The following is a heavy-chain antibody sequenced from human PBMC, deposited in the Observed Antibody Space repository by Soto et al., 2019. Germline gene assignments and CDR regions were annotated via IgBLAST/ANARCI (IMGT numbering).Heavy chain of an antibody. V-gene: IGHV4-31*03. CDR3: ARDAPGEAPY. CDR1: GGSITNGDYY. CDR2: INYRVTT. D-gene: IGHD2-2*01. J-gene: IGHJ4*02. Sequence: QVQLQESGPGLVRPSQTLSLTCTVSGGSITNGDYYWNWIRQHPGKGLEWIGYINYRVTTFYNPSLNSRVFISVETSKNQFSLNLSSVTAADTAVYFCARDAPGEAPYWGQGTLVTVSS.